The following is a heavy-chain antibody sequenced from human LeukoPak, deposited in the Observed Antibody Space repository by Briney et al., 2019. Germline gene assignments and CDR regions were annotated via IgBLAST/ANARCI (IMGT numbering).Heavy chain of an antibody. CDR2: IYSGGST. D-gene: IGHD5-18*01. Sequence: GGSLRLSCAASGFTVSSNYMSWVRQAPGKGPEWVSVIYSGGSTYYADSVKGRFTISRDNSKNTLYLQMNSLRAEDTAVYYCAGANSYGYEGYDYWGQGTLVTVSS. J-gene: IGHJ4*02. V-gene: IGHV3-66*01. CDR1: GFTVSSNY. CDR3: AGANSYGYEGYDY.